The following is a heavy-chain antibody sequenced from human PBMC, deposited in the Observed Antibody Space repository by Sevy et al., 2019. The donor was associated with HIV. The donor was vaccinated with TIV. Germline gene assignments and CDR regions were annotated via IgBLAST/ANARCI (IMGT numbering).Heavy chain of an antibody. CDR1: GYTFTSYA. CDR2: INTNTGNP. Sequence: ASVKVSCKASGYTFTSYAMNWVRQAPGQGLEWMGWINTNTGNPTYAQAFTGRFVFSLDTSVSTAYLQISSLKAEDTAVYYCARRAYSSGWYGGEYYYGMDVWGQGTTVTVSS. CDR3: ARRAYSSGWYGGEYYYGMDV. V-gene: IGHV7-4-1*02. D-gene: IGHD6-19*01. J-gene: IGHJ6*02.